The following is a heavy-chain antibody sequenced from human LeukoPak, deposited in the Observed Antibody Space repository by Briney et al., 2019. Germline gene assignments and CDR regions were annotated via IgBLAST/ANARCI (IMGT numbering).Heavy chain of an antibody. CDR2: MSYDGRDK. V-gene: IGHV3-30*18. CDR1: GFTFSSYG. J-gene: IGHJ4*02. D-gene: IGHD4-17*01. CDR3: AKDRDYGASGYYFDY. Sequence: GGSLRLSCAASGFTFSSYGMHWVRRAPGKGLEWVAVMSYDGRDKYSADSVKGRFTISRDNSKNTLYLQMNSLRPEDTAVYYCAKDRDYGASGYYFDYWGQGTLVTVSS.